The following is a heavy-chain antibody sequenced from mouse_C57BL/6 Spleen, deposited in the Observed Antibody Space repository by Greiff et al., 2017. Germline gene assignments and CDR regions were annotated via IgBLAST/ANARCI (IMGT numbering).Heavy chain of an antibody. Sequence: EVQLMESGGDLVKPGGSLKLSCAASGFTFSSYGMSWVRQTPDKRLEWVATISSGGSYTYYPDSVKGRFTISRDNAKNTLYLQMSSLKSEDTAMYYCARQSGDSYYFDYWGQGTTLTVSS. CDR2: ISSGGSYT. CDR3: ARQSGDSYYFDY. CDR1: GFTFSSYG. J-gene: IGHJ2*01. D-gene: IGHD3-1*01. V-gene: IGHV5-6*01.